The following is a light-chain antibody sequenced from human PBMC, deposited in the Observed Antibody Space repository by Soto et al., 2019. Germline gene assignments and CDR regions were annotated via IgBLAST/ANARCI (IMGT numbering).Light chain of an antibody. CDR1: SCDVGGYNY. CDR3: NSYTTSSTYV. V-gene: IGLV2-14*01. Sequence: QSALTQPASVSGSPGQPITISCTGTSCDVGGYNYVSWYQQHPGKAPKVMIYDVSNRPSGVSNRFSGSKSGNTASLTISGLQAEDEADYYCNSYTTSSTYVFGTGTKLTVL. J-gene: IGLJ1*01. CDR2: DVS.